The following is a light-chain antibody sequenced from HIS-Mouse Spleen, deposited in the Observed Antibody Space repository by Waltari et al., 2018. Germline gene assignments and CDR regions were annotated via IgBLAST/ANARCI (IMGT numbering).Light chain of an antibody. CDR3: QQYGSSPPVT. CDR1: QSISSY. J-gene: IGKJ4*01. Sequence: DIQMTQSPSSLSASVGDRVTITCRASQSISSYLNWYQQKPGKAPKLLSYAASSLQSGVPSRFSGSGSGTDFTLTISRLEPEDFAVYYCQQYGSSPPVTFGGGTKVEIK. V-gene: IGKV1-39*01. CDR2: AAS.